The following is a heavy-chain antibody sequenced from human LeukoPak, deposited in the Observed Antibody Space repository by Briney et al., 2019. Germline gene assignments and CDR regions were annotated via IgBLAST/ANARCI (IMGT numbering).Heavy chain of an antibody. Sequence: GGSLRLSCAASGFSFSNYWMSWVRQAPGKGLEWVANIRQDGVEKYYVDSVKGRFTISRDNAKNSLLLQMHSLRAEDTAVYYCASLDTEMLMDDYWGQGTLVTVSS. CDR2: IRQDGVEK. J-gene: IGHJ4*02. CDR3: ASLDTEMLMDDY. CDR1: GFSFSNYW. V-gene: IGHV3-7*01. D-gene: IGHD5-18*01.